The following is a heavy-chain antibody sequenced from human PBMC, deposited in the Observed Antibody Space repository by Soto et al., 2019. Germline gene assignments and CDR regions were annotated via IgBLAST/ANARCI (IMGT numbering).Heavy chain of an antibody. CDR3: ARGHDANND. V-gene: IGHV4-30-2*01. D-gene: IGHD2-8*01. Sequence: QVQLQESGSGLVKPSQTLSLTCAVSGGSISSGGYSWSWIRQPPGKGLEWIGSIYHSGSTYYNPSLKGRVTISMDTSKNQFSLKLNSVTAADTAVYYCARGHDANNDWGQGTLVTVSS. CDR1: GGSISSGGYS. CDR2: IYHSGST. J-gene: IGHJ4*02.